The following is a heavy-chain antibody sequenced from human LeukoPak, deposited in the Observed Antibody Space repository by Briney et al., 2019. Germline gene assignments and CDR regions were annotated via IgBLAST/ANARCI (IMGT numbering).Heavy chain of an antibody. J-gene: IGHJ6*03. D-gene: IGHD6-6*01. CDR1: GFTFSDYY. CDR3: AKQIAARPFYYYMDV. CDR2: ISGSGSTT. Sequence: PGGALGLSCAASGFTFSDYYMSWIRQAPGMGLEWVSYISGSGSTTYYADSVKGRFTISRDNSKNTLYLQMNSLRAEDTAVYYCAKQIAARPFYYYMDVWGKGTTVTVSS. V-gene: IGHV3-11*01.